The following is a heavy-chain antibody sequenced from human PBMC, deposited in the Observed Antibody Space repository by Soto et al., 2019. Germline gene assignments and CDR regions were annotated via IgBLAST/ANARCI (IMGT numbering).Heavy chain of an antibody. CDR1: GFTFSSYA. CDR3: AKGTGYISSWYEKEPDAFDI. CDR2: ISGSGGST. V-gene: IGHV3-23*01. Sequence: EVQLLESGGGLVQPGGSLRLSCAASGFTFSSYAMSWVRQAPGKGLEWVSAISGSGGSTYYADSVKGRFTISRDNSKNTLYLQMNSLRAEDTAVYYCAKGTGYISSWYEKEPDAFDIWGEGTMVTVSS. J-gene: IGHJ3*02. D-gene: IGHD6-13*01.